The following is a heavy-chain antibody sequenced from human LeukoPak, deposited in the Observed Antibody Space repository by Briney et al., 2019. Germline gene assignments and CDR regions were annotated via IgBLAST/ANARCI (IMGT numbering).Heavy chain of an antibody. Sequence: SETLSLTCTVSGGFISSGSYYWRWIRQPAGKGLEWIGRFYTSGSTTYNPSLKSRVTISVDTSKNQFSLKLSSVTAADTAVYYCARGSAMGVGYWGQGTLVTVSS. J-gene: IGHJ4*02. CDR3: ARGSAMGVGY. V-gene: IGHV4-61*02. CDR1: GGFISSGSYY. D-gene: IGHD5-18*01. CDR2: FYTSGST.